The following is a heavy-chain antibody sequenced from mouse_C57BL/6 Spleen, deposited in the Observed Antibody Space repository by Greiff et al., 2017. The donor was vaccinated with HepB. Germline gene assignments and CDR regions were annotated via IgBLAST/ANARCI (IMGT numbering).Heavy chain of an antibody. V-gene: IGHV1-18*01. CDR2: INPNNGGT. Sequence: VQLQQSGPELVKPGASVKIPCKASGNTFTDYNMDWVKQSHGKSLEWIGDINPNNGGTSYNQKFKGKATLTVDKSSSTAYMELRSLTSEDTAVYYCARRVTYYFDYWGQGTTLTVSS. CDR1: GNTFTDYN. CDR3: ARRVTYYFDY. J-gene: IGHJ2*01. D-gene: IGHD2-1*01.